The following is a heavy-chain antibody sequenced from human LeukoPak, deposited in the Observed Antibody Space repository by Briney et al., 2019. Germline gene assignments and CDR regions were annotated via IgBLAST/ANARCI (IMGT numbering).Heavy chain of an antibody. V-gene: IGHV4-39*07. J-gene: IGHJ3*02. D-gene: IGHD2-21*02. CDR2: IFYSGST. CDR3: ARVGGGEFVVVTAIRRAFDI. Sequence: SETLSLTCTVSGGSISTSNYYWGWIRQPPGKGLEWIGNIFYSGSTYYSPSLRSRVTISLDTSRNQFSLKLDSVTAADTAGYYCARVGGGEFVVVTAIRRAFDIWGQGTMVTVSS. CDR1: GGSISTSNYY.